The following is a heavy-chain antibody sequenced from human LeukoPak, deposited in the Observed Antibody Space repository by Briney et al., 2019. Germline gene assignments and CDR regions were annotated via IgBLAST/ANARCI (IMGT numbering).Heavy chain of an antibody. CDR1: GFTFSSYA. Sequence: PGGSLRLSCAASGFTFSSYAMSWVRQAPGKGLEWVSAISGSGGSTYYADSVKGRFTISRDNSKNTLYLQMNSLRAEDTAVYYCAKDRAYCSGGSCYFWDWGQGTLVTVSS. J-gene: IGHJ4*02. V-gene: IGHV3-23*01. CDR3: AKDRAYCSGGSCYFWD. CDR2: ISGSGGST. D-gene: IGHD2-15*01.